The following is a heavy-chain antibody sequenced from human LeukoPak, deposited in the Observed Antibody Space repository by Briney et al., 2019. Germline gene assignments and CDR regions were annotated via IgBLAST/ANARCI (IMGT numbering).Heavy chain of an antibody. V-gene: IGHV3-30*02. CDR2: IRYDGSNQ. Sequence: AGGSLRLSCAASGFTFGSYVMHWVRQAPGKGLEWVAFIRYDGSNQYYAESVKGRFTISRDNSKNTVFLQMNSLRGDDTAVYYCAREVYSSTWFDLWGQGTLVTVSS. J-gene: IGHJ4*02. CDR1: GFTFGSYV. D-gene: IGHD6-13*01. CDR3: AREVYSSTWFDL.